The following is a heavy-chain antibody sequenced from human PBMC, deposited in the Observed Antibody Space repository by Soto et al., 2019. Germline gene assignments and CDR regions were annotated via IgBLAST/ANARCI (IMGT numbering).Heavy chain of an antibody. V-gene: IGHV5-51*01. CDR3: SSQDHDAFDI. CDR1: GYSFTDYW. J-gene: IGHJ3*02. CDR2: IYPGDSDT. Sequence: GESLKISCKGSGYSFTDYWIAWVRQMPGKGLEWMGIIYPGDSDTRYSPSFQGQVTISADKSISTAYLQWSSLKASDTAMYYCSSQDHDAFDIWGQGTMVTVSS.